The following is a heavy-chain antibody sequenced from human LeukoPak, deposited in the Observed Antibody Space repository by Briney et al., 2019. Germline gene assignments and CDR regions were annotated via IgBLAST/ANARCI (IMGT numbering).Heavy chain of an antibody. CDR2: FDPEDGET. Sequence: GASVKVSCKVSGYTLTELSMHWVRQAPGKGLEWMGGFDPEDGETIYAQKFQGRVTMTEDTSTDTAYMELSSLRSEDTAVYYCARDQSWAAAGSEIPYFDYWGQGTLVTVSS. D-gene: IGHD6-13*01. CDR1: GYTLTELS. J-gene: IGHJ4*02. CDR3: ARDQSWAAAGSEIPYFDY. V-gene: IGHV1-24*01.